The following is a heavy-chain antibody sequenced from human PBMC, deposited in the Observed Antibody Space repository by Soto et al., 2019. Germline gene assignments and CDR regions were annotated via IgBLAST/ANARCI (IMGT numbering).Heavy chain of an antibody. J-gene: IGHJ4*02. CDR1: GGSVSSGTYY. V-gene: IGHV4-61*01. CDR2: IYYSGST. CDR3: ARVQYTYGLWYYFDY. Sequence: SETLSLTCTVSGGSVSSGTYYWSWIRQPPGKGLEWIAYIYYSGSTNYNPSLKSRVTISVDTSKNQFSLKLSSVTAADTAVYYCARVQYTYGLWYYFDYWGQGALVTVSS. D-gene: IGHD5-18*01.